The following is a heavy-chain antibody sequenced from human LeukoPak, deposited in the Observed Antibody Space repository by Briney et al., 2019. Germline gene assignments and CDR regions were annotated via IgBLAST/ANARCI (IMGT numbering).Heavy chain of an antibody. CDR1: GFTFSSYW. Sequence: PGGSLRLSCAASGFTFSSYWMSWVRQAPGKGLEWVSYISSSGRTKYYADSVKGRFTISRDNAKNSLYLQMNSLRAEDTAVYYCARASQGLSSYFDLWGRGTLVTVSS. CDR2: ISSSGRTK. D-gene: IGHD2-2*01. J-gene: IGHJ2*01. CDR3: ARASQGLSSYFDL. V-gene: IGHV3-48*04.